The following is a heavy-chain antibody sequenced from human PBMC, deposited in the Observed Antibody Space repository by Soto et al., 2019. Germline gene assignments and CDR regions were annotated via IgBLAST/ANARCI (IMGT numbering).Heavy chain of an antibody. CDR2: ISGSGGTT. Sequence: GGSLRLSCAASGFIFSSYAMSWVRQAPGKGLEWVSGISGSGGTTYYADSVKGRFTISRDNSKSTLYLQMNSLRAEDTAIYYCATRNPYSSSWSYLYWGQGTLVTVSS. CDR1: GFIFSSYA. CDR3: ATRNPYSSSWSYLY. J-gene: IGHJ4*02. V-gene: IGHV3-23*01. D-gene: IGHD6-13*01.